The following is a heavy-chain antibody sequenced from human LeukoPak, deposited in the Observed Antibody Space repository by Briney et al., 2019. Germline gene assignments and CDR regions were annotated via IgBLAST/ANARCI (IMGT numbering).Heavy chain of an antibody. V-gene: IGHV4-61*03. Sequence: PSETLSLTCTVSGSTVSSGTYYWSWIRQPPGKGLEWIGYIHYSGSTNYNPSLKSRITISVDTSRNYFSLKLSSVTAADTAVYYCARDRGDVVPAAPYFDYWGQGTLVTVSS. D-gene: IGHD2-2*01. CDR3: ARDRGDVVPAAPYFDY. CDR2: IHYSGST. J-gene: IGHJ4*02. CDR1: GSTVSSGTYY.